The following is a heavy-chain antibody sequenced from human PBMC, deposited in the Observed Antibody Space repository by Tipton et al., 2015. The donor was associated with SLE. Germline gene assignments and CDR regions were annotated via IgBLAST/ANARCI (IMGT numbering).Heavy chain of an antibody. D-gene: IGHD6-13*01. CDR1: GFTFSRSW. J-gene: IGHJ4*02. V-gene: IGHV3-74*01. CDR2: INSDGSRT. Sequence: SLRLSCAASGFTFSRSWMHWVRQVPGKGLVWVSRINSDGSRTNYADSVKGRFSISRDNAKNSLYLQMNSLRAEDTAVYYCARGGYSSSWYVYWGQGTLVTVSS. CDR3: ARGGYSSSWYVY.